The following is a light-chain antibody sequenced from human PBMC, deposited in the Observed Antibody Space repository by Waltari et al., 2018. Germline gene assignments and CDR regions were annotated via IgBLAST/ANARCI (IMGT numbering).Light chain of an antibody. Sequence: QSALTQPVSVSGSPGPSIAISCTGTSSDVGGYDYVFWYQQHPGKVPKLMIYDVSARPSGVANRFSGSKSGNTASLTISGLQAEDEADYYCTSFTSSRTYVFGTGTKVTVL. CDR3: TSFTSSRTYV. CDR1: SSDVGGYDY. J-gene: IGLJ1*01. V-gene: IGLV2-14*03. CDR2: DVS.